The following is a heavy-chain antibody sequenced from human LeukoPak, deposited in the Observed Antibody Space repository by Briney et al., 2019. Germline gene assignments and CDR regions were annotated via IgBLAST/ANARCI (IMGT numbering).Heavy chain of an antibody. Sequence: PSETLSLTCTVSGGSISGSSYFWGWIRQPPGKGLEWIGSIYYTGTTYFKSSLKSRVTISVDTSKNQFSLKLSSVTAADTAVYYCSRHGGVGYYFDYWGQGTLVTVSS. CDR3: SRHGGVGYYFDY. J-gene: IGHJ4*02. V-gene: IGHV4-39*01. CDR2: IYYTGTT. CDR1: GGSISGSSYF. D-gene: IGHD1-26*01.